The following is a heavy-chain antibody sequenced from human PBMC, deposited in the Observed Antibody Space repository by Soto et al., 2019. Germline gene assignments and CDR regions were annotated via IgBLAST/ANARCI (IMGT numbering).Heavy chain of an antibody. CDR3: ARETYYDFWSGPYYGMDV. J-gene: IGHJ6*02. D-gene: IGHD3-3*01. V-gene: IGHV3-30-3*01. Sequence: GGSLRLSCSASGFTFSTSPMHWVRQAPGKGLEWVAVISYDGSNKYYADSVKGRFTISRDNSKNTLYLQMNSLRAEDTAVYYCARETYYDFWSGPYYGMDVWGQGTTVTVSS. CDR1: GFTFSTSP. CDR2: ISYDGSNK.